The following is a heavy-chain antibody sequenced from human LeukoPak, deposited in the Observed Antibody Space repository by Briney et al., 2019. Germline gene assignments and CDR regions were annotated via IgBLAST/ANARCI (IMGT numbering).Heavy chain of an antibody. V-gene: IGHV3-11*04. CDR1: GFTFSDYY. CDR3: ARGGGYTSSWYLEAFDI. CDR2: ISNSGNTI. D-gene: IGHD6-13*01. Sequence: GGSLRLSCAASGFTFSDYYMSWIRQAPGKGLEWVSYISNSGNTIYYPDSVKGRFTISRDNAKNSLYLQMSSLRAEDTAVYYCARGGGYTSSWYLEAFDIWGQGTMVTVSP. J-gene: IGHJ3*02.